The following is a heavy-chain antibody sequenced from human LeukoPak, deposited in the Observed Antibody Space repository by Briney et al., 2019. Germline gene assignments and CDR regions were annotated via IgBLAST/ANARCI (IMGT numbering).Heavy chain of an antibody. Sequence: PSETLSLTCTVSGVSISSYDWTWIRQPPGKGLEWIGNIYYSGSTNYNPSPKNGCTISVGTSKNPSSLRLTSLTAADPAVYSCARGYYYDSSGYFRSFAYWGQRILVTASS. CDR1: GVSISSYD. J-gene: IGHJ4*02. V-gene: IGHV4-59*01. CDR2: IYYSGST. D-gene: IGHD3-22*01. CDR3: ARGYYYDSSGYFRSFAY.